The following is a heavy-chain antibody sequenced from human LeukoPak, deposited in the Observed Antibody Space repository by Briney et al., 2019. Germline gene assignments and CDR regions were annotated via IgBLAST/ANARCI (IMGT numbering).Heavy chain of an antibody. Sequence: KSSETLSLTCSVPGGSISSYYWNWIRQPPGKGLEWIGYIFYSGRTSYNPSLKSRLTISVDTSKNHFSLTLSSVTAADTAVYYCARGQKYISGFTVTELGSGYYDNWGQGALVTVSS. J-gene: IGHJ4*02. CDR3: ARGQKYISGFTVTELGSGYYDN. D-gene: IGHD5-18*01. CDR1: GGSISSYY. V-gene: IGHV4-59*01. CDR2: IFYSGRT.